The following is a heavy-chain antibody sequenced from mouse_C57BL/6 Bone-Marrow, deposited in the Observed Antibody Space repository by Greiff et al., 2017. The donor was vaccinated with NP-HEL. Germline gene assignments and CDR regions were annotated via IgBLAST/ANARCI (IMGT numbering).Heavy chain of an antibody. Sequence: VQLQQSGAELVRPGASVKLSCTASGFNIKDAYMHWVKQRPEQGLEWIGWIDPENGDTAYASKFQGNATITADTSSNTAYLQLSSLTSEDTAVYYCTTWSNSYAMDYWGQGTSVTVSS. V-gene: IGHV14-4*01. J-gene: IGHJ4*01. CDR3: TTWSNSYAMDY. CDR2: IDPENGDT. D-gene: IGHD2-5*01. CDR1: GFNIKDAY.